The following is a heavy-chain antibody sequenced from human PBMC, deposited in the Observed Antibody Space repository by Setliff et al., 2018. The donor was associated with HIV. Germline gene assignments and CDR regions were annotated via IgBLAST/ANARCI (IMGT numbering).Heavy chain of an antibody. Sequence: SVKVSCKASGDTFSRYAISWVRQAPGQGLEWMGGITPILGEAKYAQKFQGTVTITADKSTSTVYMELSSLKSEDTAVYYCASAYDYYMDVWGKGTTVTVSS. V-gene: IGHV1-69*10. CDR2: ITPILGEA. J-gene: IGHJ6*03. CDR1: GDTFSRYA. CDR3: ASAYDYYMDV.